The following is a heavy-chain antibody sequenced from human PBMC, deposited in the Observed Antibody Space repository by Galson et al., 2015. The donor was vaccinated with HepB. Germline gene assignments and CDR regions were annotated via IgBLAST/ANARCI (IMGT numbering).Heavy chain of an antibody. CDR1: GYSFTSYW. CDR2: VDPSDSYT. Sequence: QSGAEVKKPGESLRISCTGSGYSFTSYWISWVRQMPGKGLEWMGRVDPSDSYTNYSPSFQGHVTISADKSISTAYLQWSSLKASDTAMYYCARHGDIVVVVAAKWRYYGMDVWGQGTTVTVSS. CDR3: ARHGDIVVVVAAKWRYYGMDV. D-gene: IGHD2-15*01. V-gene: IGHV5-10-1*01. J-gene: IGHJ6*02.